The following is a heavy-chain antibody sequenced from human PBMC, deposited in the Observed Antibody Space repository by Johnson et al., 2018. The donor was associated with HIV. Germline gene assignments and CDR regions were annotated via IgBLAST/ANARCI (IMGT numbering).Heavy chain of an antibody. CDR1: GFTFSNYW. CDR2: IKQDGSEK. V-gene: IGHV3-7*03. J-gene: IGHJ3*02. D-gene: IGHD2-2*01. Sequence: VQLVESGGGLVQPGGSLRLSCEASGFTFSNYWMTWVRQAPGKGLEWVANIKQDGSEKYYVDSVKGRFTISRDNVKNCLYLQMNSLRAEDTAVYYCAKGDIVVVPAADYSSSSVDIWGQGTMVTVSS. CDR3: AKGDIVVVPAADYSSSSVDI.